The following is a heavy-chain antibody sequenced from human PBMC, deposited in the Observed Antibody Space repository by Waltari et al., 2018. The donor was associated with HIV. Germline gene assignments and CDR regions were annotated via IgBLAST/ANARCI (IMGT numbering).Heavy chain of an antibody. CDR2: IIPILGIA. J-gene: IGHJ4*02. Sequence: QVQLVQSGAEVKKPGSSVKVSCKASGGTLSSYAISWVRQAPGQGLEWMGRIIPILGIANYAQKFQGRVTITADKSTSTAYMELSSLRSEDTAVYYCANPRIAVAGLGYWGQGTLVTVSS. CDR3: ANPRIAVAGLGY. D-gene: IGHD6-19*01. CDR1: GGTLSSYA. V-gene: IGHV1-69*04.